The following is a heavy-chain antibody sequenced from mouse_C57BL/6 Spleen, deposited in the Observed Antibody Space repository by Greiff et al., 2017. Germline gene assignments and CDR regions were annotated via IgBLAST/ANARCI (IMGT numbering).Heavy chain of an antibody. V-gene: IGHV2-3*01. CDR1: GFSLTSYG. CDR3: AKGDSSGYVGWFAY. CDR2: IWGDGST. Sequence: VQLKESGPGLVAPSQCLSITCTVSGFSLTSYGVSWVRQPPGKGLGWLGVIWGDGSTNYHSALISRLSISKANSKSQGFLKLNSLQTDDTATYYCAKGDSSGYVGWFAYWGQGTLVTVSA. D-gene: IGHD3-2*02. J-gene: IGHJ3*01.